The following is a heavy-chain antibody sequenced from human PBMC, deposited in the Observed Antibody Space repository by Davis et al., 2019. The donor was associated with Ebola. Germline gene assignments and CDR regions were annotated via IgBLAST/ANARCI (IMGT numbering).Heavy chain of an antibody. CDR2: INGDGSNT. J-gene: IGHJ5*02. Sequence: GESLKISCVVSGFSFSSYWMHWVRQAPGKGLVWVSRINGDGSNTIYADSVKGRFTISRDNAENTLYLQMNSLRAEDTAVYYCARDLDYAFDPWGQGTLVTVS. CDR3: ARDLDYAFDP. V-gene: IGHV3-74*01. D-gene: IGHD4-17*01. CDR1: GFSFSSYW.